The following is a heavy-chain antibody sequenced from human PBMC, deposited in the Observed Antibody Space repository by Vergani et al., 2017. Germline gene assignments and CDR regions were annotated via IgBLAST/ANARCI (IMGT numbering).Heavy chain of an antibody. Sequence: EVQLLESGGDLVQPGGSLRLSCAASGFTFNHYAMNWVRQAPGKGLEWVSGISGSGGSTYYAGSVKGRFTISRDSSKNTLYLQMNSLSAGDTAVYYCAKATPRNSXYDYLYYYHAIDVWGQGTTVTVSS. CDR1: GFTFNHYA. V-gene: IGHV3-23*01. J-gene: IGHJ6*02. CDR3: AKATPRNSXYDYLYYYHAIDV. CDR2: ISGSGGST. D-gene: IGHD5-12*01.